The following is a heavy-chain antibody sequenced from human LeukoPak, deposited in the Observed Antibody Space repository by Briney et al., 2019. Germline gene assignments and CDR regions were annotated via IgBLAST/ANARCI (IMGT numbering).Heavy chain of an antibody. CDR3: ARGGYNWNPTWFDP. CDR2: IWYDGSNK. J-gene: IGHJ5*02. D-gene: IGHD1-20*01. CDR1: GFTFSSYG. V-gene: IGHV3-33*01. Sequence: TGGSLRLSCAASGFTFSSYGMHWVRQAPGKGLEWVAVIWYDGSNKYYADSVKGRLTISRDNSKNTLYLQMNSLRAEDTAVYYCARGGYNWNPTWFDPWGQGTLVTVSS.